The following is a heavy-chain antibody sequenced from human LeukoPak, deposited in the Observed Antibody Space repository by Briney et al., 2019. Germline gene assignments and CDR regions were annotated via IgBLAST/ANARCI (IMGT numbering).Heavy chain of an antibody. CDR2: IDSNGRTI. J-gene: IGHJ4*02. CDR3: AKDFVGPDDY. V-gene: IGHV3-74*01. Sequence: GGSLRLSCAASGFTFSSYWMHWVRQAPGKGQVWVSRIDSNGRTINYADSVKGRFTISRDNANSMLYLQMNSLRAGDSAVYYCAKDFVGPDDYWGQGTLVTVSS. D-gene: IGHD1-26*01. CDR1: GFTFSSYW.